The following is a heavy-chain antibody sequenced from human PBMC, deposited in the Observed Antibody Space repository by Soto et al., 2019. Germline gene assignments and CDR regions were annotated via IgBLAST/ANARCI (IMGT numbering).Heavy chain of an antibody. J-gene: IGHJ4*02. D-gene: IGHD6-19*01. Sequence: ASVKVSCKASGYTFTSYGISWVRQAPGQGLEWMGWISAYNGNTNYAQKLQGRVTMTTDTSTSTAYMELRSLRSDDTAVYYCARDLPAQWLWRFDYWGQGTLVTVSS. V-gene: IGHV1-18*01. CDR3: ARDLPAQWLWRFDY. CDR1: GYTFTSYG. CDR2: ISAYNGNT.